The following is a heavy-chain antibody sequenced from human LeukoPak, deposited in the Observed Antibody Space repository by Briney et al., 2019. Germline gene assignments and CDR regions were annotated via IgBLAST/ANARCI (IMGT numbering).Heavy chain of an antibody. Sequence: SETLSLTCTVAGGAVNIYYWSWIRQTPGKGREWIGYISHGGYTDHAPSLKSRVTMSLDTSKNQFSLKLSSVTPADTDLYYCARGFCTDEICQVFTNWGQGTLVTVSS. CDR2: ISHGGYT. CDR1: GGAVNIYY. CDR3: ARGFCTDEICQVFTN. V-gene: IGHV4-59*02. J-gene: IGHJ4*02. D-gene: IGHD2-8*01.